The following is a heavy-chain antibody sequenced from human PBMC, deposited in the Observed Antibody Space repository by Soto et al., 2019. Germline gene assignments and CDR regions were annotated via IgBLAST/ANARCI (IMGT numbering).Heavy chain of an antibody. CDR2: ISAYNGNT. CDR1: GYTFTRYC. CDR3: ASGTLSWYRMDV. V-gene: IGHV1-18*04. Sequence: ASVKVSCKASGYTFTRYCISWVLQAPGQVLEWMVWISAYNGNTNYAQKLQGRVTMTTDTSTSTAYMELRSLRSDDTAVYYCASGTLSWYRMDVWGQGTTVTVSS. D-gene: IGHD6-13*01. J-gene: IGHJ6*02.